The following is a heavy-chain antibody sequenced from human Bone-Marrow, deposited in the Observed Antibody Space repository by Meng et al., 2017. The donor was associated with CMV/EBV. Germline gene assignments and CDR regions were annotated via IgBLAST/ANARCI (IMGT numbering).Heavy chain of an antibody. J-gene: IGHJ4*02. Sequence: GESLKISCAASGFTFDDYTMHWVRQAPGKGLEWVSLISWDGGSTYYADSVKGRFTISRDNAKNSLYLQMNSLRAEDTAVYYCARGYPEGVYFDYWGQGTLVTVSS. CDR1: GFTFDDYT. CDR3: ARGYPEGVYFDY. V-gene: IGHV3-43*01. D-gene: IGHD1-14*01. CDR2: ISWDGGST.